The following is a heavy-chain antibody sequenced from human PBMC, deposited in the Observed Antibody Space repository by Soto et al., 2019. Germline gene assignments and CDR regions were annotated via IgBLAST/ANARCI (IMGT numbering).Heavy chain of an antibody. Sequence: QVQLVQSGAEVKKPGASVKVSCKASGYTFTSYDINWVRQATGQGLEWMGWRNPNSGNPGYAQKFKGRVTMNRNTAICTAYMELGSLRSEDTAVYYCARGRYGSGGYYYMDVWGKGTTVTVSS. J-gene: IGHJ6*03. V-gene: IGHV1-8*01. CDR1: GYTFTSYD. CDR2: RNPNSGNP. CDR3: ARGRYGSGGYYYMDV. D-gene: IGHD3-10*01.